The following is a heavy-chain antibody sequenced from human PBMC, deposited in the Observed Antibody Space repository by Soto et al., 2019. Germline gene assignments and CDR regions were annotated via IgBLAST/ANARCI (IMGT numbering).Heavy chain of an antibody. CDR1: GGSISSYY. D-gene: IGHD3-3*01. CDR2: IYYSGST. J-gene: IGHJ4*02. CDR3: ARSAFLEWLPRGYYFDY. Sequence: SETLSLTCTVSGGSISSYYWSWIRQPPGKGLEWIGYIYYSGSTNYNPSLKSRVTISVDTSKNQFSLKLSSVTAADTAVYYCARSAFLEWLPRGYYFDYWGQGTLVTVSS. V-gene: IGHV4-59*01.